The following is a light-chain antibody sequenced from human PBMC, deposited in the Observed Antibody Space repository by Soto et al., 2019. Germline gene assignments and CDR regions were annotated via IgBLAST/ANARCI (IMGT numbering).Light chain of an antibody. V-gene: IGKV3-15*01. CDR3: QQYNNWPPT. CDR1: QSVSSN. J-gene: IGKJ1*01. CDR2: GAS. Sequence: EIVMTQSPATLSVSPGERATLSCRASQSVSSNLAWYQQKPGQAPTPLIYGASTRATGIPARFSGSGSGTEFTLTISSLQSEDFAVYYWQQYNNWPPTFGQGTKVEIK.